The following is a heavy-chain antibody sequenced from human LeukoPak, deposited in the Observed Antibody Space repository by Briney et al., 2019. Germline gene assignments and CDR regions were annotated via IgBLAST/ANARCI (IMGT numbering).Heavy chain of an antibody. V-gene: IGHV5-51*01. Sequence: RGESLKISCKGSGSSFTSYWIGWVRQMPGKGLEWMGIIYPGDSDTRYSPSFQGQVTISADKSISTAYLQWSSLKASDTAMYYCARQVEHYDYVWGSYRTSYYFDYWGQGTLVTVSS. CDR3: ARQVEHYDYVWGSYRTSYYFDY. CDR1: GSSFTSYW. CDR2: IYPGDSDT. J-gene: IGHJ4*02. D-gene: IGHD3-16*02.